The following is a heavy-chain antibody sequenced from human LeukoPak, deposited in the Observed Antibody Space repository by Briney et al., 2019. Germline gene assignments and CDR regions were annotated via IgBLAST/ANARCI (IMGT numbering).Heavy chain of an antibody. J-gene: IGHJ4*02. CDR3: AKTDPYALYYFDY. V-gene: IGHV3-23*01. CDR1: GFIFSSYA. CDR2: ISGSGGST. Sequence: PGGSLRLSCAASGFIFSSYAMSWVRQAPGKGLEWVSAISGSGGSTYYADSVKGRFTISRDNSKNTLYLQMNGLRAEDTAVYYCAKTDPYALYYFDYWGQGTLVTVSS. D-gene: IGHD2-8*01.